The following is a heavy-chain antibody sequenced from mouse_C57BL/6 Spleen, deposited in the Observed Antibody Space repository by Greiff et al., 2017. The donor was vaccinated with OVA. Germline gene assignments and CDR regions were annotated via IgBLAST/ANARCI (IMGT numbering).Heavy chain of an antibody. Sequence: VQLQQSGAELVKPGASVKLSCKASGYTFTSYWMHWVKQRPGQGLEWIGMIHPNSGSTNYNEKFKSKATLTVDKSSSTAYMQLSSLTSEDSAVYYCARERDYGSSSHWYFDVWGTGTTVTVSS. CDR2: IHPNSGST. V-gene: IGHV1-64*01. CDR3: ARERDYGSSSHWYFDV. CDR1: GYTFTSYW. D-gene: IGHD1-1*01. J-gene: IGHJ1*03.